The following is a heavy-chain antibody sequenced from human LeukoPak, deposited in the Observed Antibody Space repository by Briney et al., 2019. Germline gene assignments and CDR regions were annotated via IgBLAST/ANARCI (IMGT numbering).Heavy chain of an antibody. V-gene: IGHV3-48*03. CDR1: GFTFSSYE. D-gene: IGHD3-10*02. J-gene: IGHJ6*04. CDR2: ISTTGSSI. Sequence: GGSLRLSCAASGFTFSSYEMNCVRQAPGKGLEWVSYISTTGSSIYYADSVKGRFTISRDNVKNLLYLQMNSLSAEDTAVYYCAELGITMIGGVWGKGTTVTISS. CDR3: AELGITMIGGV.